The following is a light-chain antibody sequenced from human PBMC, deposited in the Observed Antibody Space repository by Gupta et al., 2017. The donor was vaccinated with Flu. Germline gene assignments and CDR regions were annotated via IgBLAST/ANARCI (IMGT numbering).Light chain of an antibody. J-gene: IGKJ2*01. V-gene: IGKV1-5*03. Sequence: RVTITCRASQSMNSWLTWYQQKTGKAPKVLIYKASSLESGVPSRFSGSESGTEFTLIISSLQPDAFATYYCQQYYSYPYTFGHGTRLEIK. CDR1: QSMNSW. CDR3: QQYYSYPYT. CDR2: KAS.